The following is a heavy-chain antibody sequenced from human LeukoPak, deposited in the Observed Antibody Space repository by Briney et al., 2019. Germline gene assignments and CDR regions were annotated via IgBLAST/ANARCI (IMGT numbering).Heavy chain of an antibody. CDR3: ARDLDWILFDY. D-gene: IGHD3-9*01. CDR1: GFTFSTYW. Sequence: PGGSLRLSCAASGFTFSTYWMHWVRQATGKGLVWVARIRPEGTTTAYADSVKGRFTISRDNAKNTLFLQMNSLSAEDTAVYYCARDLDWILFDYWGQGTLVTVSS. V-gene: IGHV3-74*03. CDR2: IRPEGTTT. J-gene: IGHJ4*02.